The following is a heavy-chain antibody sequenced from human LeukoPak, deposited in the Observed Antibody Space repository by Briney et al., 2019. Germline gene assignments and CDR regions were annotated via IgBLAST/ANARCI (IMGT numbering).Heavy chain of an antibody. Sequence: ASVKVSCKASGYTFTNFYLHWVRQAPGHGLVWMGIIYPSGGGSSYAQKFQGRVTMTRDTSTSTVYMELSSLTSRDTAVYYCARAYSGYSIDFWGQGTLVTVSS. J-gene: IGHJ4*02. CDR2: IYPSGGGS. V-gene: IGHV1-46*01. D-gene: IGHD3-22*01. CDR1: GYTFTNFY. CDR3: ARAYSGYSIDF.